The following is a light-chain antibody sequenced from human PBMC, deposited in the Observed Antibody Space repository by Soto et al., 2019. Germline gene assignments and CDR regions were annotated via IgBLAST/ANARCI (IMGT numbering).Light chain of an antibody. CDR3: QDYGSSAYT. V-gene: IGKV3-20*01. Sequence: IVLTQSPGTLSLSPGETATLSCRASQSASHNHLAWYKQKPGQPPRLFIYVASNRATAFTDRFNGSGCGTDFDLTISRLEPEDMAVYYGQDYGSSAYTVGQGTKPEIK. J-gene: IGKJ2*01. CDR2: VAS. CDR1: QSASHNH.